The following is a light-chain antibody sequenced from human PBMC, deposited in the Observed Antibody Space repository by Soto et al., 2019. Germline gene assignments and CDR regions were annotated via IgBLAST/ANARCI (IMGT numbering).Light chain of an antibody. Sequence: DIHMTQSPSSLSASWLYRVTVSCXASQNLGTYLNWYQQKPGKAPKLLIYDASSLETGVPSRFSGSGSGTDFTLTISSLQPEDFAPYYCQQYDHLPLLFGRGTRMEIK. CDR1: QNLGTY. CDR2: DAS. V-gene: IGKV1-33*01. J-gene: IGKJ5*01. CDR3: QQYDHLPLL.